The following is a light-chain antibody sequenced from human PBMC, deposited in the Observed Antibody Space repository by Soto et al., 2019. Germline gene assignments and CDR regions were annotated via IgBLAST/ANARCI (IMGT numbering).Light chain of an antibody. J-gene: IGLJ1*01. CDR1: NSDVGGFSY. CDR3: CSYAGSSQV. V-gene: IGLV2-11*01. Sequence: QSALTQPRSVSGSPGQSVTISCTGTNSDVGGFSYVSWYQQLPGKAPKLIIYGVTKRPSGVPDRFSGSKSGNTAPLTISGLQAEDAADYYCCSYAGSSQVFGTGTKVTVL. CDR2: GVT.